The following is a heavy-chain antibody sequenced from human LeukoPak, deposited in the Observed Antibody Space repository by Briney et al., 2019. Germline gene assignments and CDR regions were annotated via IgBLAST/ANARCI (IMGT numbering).Heavy chain of an antibody. CDR3: ARDPPWDSSPKKFPDY. V-gene: IGHV4-30-2*01. Sequence: SETLSLTCTVSGGSISSGGYYWSWIRQPPGKGLEWIGYIYHSGSTYYNPSLKSRVTISVDRSKNQFSLKLSSVTAADTAVYYCARDPPWDSSPKKFPDYWGQGTLVTVSS. J-gene: IGHJ4*02. CDR1: GGSISSGGYY. CDR2: IYHSGST. D-gene: IGHD6-13*01.